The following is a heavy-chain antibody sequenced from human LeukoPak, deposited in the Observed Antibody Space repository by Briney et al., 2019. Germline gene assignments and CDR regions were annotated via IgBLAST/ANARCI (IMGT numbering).Heavy chain of an antibody. V-gene: IGHV1-8*01. J-gene: IGHJ4*02. Sequence: ASVKVSCKASGYTFTSYDINCVRQATGQGLEWMGWMNPNSGNTGYAQKFQGRVTMTRNTSISTAYMELSSLRSEDTAVYYCARGNAAAGIIEFDYWAREPWSPSPQ. CDR1: GYTFTSYD. CDR2: MNPNSGNT. D-gene: IGHD6-13*01. CDR3: ARGNAAAGIIEFDY.